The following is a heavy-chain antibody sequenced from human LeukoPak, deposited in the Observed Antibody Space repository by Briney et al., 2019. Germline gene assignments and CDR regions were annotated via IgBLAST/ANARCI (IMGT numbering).Heavy chain of an antibody. CDR3: AREGTHNWFDP. J-gene: IGHJ5*02. CDR1: GGTFSSYA. V-gene: IGHV1-69*13. Sequence: GASVKVSCKASGGTFSSYAISWVRQAPGQGLEWMGGIIPIFGTANYAQKFQGGVTITADESTSTAYMELNSLRSEDTAVYYCAREGTHNWFDPWGQGTLVTVSS. CDR2: IIPIFGTA.